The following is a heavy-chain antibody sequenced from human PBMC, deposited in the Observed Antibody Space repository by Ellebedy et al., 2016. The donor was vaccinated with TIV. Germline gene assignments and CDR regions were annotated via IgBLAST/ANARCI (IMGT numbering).Heavy chain of an antibody. J-gene: IGHJ6*03. D-gene: IGHD3-10*01. CDR1: GFTFSSYG. V-gene: IGHV3-30*18. Sequence: GESLKISCAASGFTFSSYGMHWVRQAPGKGLEWVAVISYDGSNKYYADSVKGRFTISRDNSKNTLYLQLNSLRAEDSAIYYCAKVLVVRGGSTYYYMDVWGKGTTVTVSS. CDR3: AKVLVVRGGSTYYYMDV. CDR2: ISYDGSNK.